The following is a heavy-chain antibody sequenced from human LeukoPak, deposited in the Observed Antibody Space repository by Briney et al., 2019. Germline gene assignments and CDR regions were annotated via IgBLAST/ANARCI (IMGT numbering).Heavy chain of an antibody. CDR3: AKGAHSTGMDV. CDR2: ISYDGSNK. J-gene: IGHJ6*02. CDR1: GFTFSSYG. D-gene: IGHD2/OR15-2a*01. V-gene: IGHV3-30*18. Sequence: PGGSLRLSCAASGFTFSSYGMHWVRQAPGKGLEWVAVISYDGSNKYYADSVKGRFTISRDNSKNTLYLQMNSLRAEDTAVYYCAKGAHSTGMDVWGQGTTVTVSS.